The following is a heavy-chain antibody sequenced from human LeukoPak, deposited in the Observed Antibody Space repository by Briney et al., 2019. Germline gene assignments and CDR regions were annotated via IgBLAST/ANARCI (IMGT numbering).Heavy chain of an antibody. D-gene: IGHD6-13*01. V-gene: IGHV3-66*04. CDR2: IYSGGSK. CDR1: GFTISSNY. CDR3: ASHLSFDVAAAGPYYYCGMDV. Sequence: GGSLRLSCAASGFTISSNYMRWVRQAPGKGLEWVSVIYSGGSKYYADSVKGRFTISRDNSKNTVYLQMNSLRAEDTAVYYCASHLSFDVAAAGPYYYCGMDVWGQGTTVTVSS. J-gene: IGHJ6*02.